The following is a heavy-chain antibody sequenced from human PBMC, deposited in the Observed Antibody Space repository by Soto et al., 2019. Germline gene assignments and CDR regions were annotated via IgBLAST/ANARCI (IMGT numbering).Heavy chain of an antibody. CDR3: ARARFQVLYGKPYFDS. J-gene: IGHJ4*02. CDR1: GGAISGYY. D-gene: IGHD2-2*02. CDR2: IYHSGNA. V-gene: IGHV4-59*06. Sequence: PSETLSLTCTVTGGAISGYYWTWIRQSDGEGLEWIGRIYHSGNAYYNPSLKSRLTISVDTSKNHFSLMVDSVTAADTAVYYCARARFQVLYGKPYFDSWGQGTLVTVSS.